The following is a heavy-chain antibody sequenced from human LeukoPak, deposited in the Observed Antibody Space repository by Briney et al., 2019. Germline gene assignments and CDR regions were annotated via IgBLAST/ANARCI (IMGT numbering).Heavy chain of an antibody. CDR2: INGGGGST. J-gene: IGHJ4*02. D-gene: IGHD3-16*01. V-gene: IGHV3-23*01. CDR1: GFTFSSSA. CDR3: AKAPGGIVGY. Sequence: GGSLRLSCAASGFTFSSSAMSWLRQAPGKGLEWVSAINGGGGSTYYADSVKGRFTISRDNSKDTLYLQMNSLRAEDTAVYYCAKAPGGIVGYWGQGTLVTVSS.